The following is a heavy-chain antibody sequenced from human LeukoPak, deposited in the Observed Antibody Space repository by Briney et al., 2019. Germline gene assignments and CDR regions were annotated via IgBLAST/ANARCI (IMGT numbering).Heavy chain of an antibody. CDR2: IRYDGSNK. CDR1: VCTFRSYR. CDR3: ALIPPRGGHDFDY. Sequence: GGSLRLSCAASVCTFRSYRLHCVRQAPGKGLEWVAFIRYDGSNKYYADSVKGRFTISRDNSKNTLYLQKNSLRAEDTAVYYCALIPPRGGHDFDYWGQGTLVTVSS. V-gene: IGHV3-30*02. D-gene: IGHD3-3*01. J-gene: IGHJ4*02.